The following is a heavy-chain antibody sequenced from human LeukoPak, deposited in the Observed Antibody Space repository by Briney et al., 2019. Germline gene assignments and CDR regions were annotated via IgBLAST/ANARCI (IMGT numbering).Heavy chain of an antibody. CDR2: INPNSGGT. CDR1: GGTFSSYA. D-gene: IGHD5-12*01. CDR3: ARDANSGYLQWDYYMDV. J-gene: IGHJ6*03. Sequence: ASVKVSCKASGGTFSSYAISWVRQAPGQGLEWMGGINPNSGGTNYAQKFQGRVTMTRDTSISTAYMELSRLRSDDTAVYYCARDANSGYLQWDYYMDVWGKGTTVTVSS. V-gene: IGHV1-2*02.